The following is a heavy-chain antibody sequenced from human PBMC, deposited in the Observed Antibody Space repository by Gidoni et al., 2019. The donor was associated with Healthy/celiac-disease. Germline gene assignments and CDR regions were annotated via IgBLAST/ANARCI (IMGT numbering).Heavy chain of an antibody. D-gene: IGHD2-2*01. CDR1: GGSISSGGYY. CDR2: IYYSGST. CDR3: ARESPIVVVPADPIEQRHFGAFDI. Sequence: QVQLQESGPGLVRPSQPLSLPCTVSGGSISSGGYYWSWIPQHPGKGLEWIGYIYYSGSTYYNPSLKSRVTISVDTSKNQFSLKLSSVTAADTAVYYCARESPIVVVPADPIEQRHFGAFDIWGQGTMVTVSS. V-gene: IGHV4-31*03. J-gene: IGHJ3*02.